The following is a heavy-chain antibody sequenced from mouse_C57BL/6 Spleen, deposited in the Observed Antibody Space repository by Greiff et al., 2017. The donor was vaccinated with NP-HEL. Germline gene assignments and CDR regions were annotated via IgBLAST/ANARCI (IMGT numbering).Heavy chain of an antibody. J-gene: IGHJ3*01. V-gene: IGHV2-2*01. CDR3: ARKGDYYGNPAWFAY. CDR2: IWSGGST. D-gene: IGHD2-1*01. Sequence: VQVVESGPGLVQPSQSLSITCTVSGFSLTSYGVHWVRQSPGKGLEWLGVIWSGGSTDYNAAFISRLSISKDNSKSQVFFKMNSLQADDTAIYYCARKGDYYGNPAWFAYWGQGTLVTVSA. CDR1: GFSLTSYG.